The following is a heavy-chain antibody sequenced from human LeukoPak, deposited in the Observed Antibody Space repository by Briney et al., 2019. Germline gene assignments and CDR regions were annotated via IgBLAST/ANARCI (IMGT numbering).Heavy chain of an antibody. D-gene: IGHD6-6*01. Sequence: SETLSLACTVSGYSISSGYYWGWIRQPPGKGLEWIGSIYHSGSTYYNPSLKSRVTISVDTSKNQFSLKLSSVTAADTAVYYCASIRSSSAANDYWGQGTLVTVSS. CDR2: IYHSGST. V-gene: IGHV4-38-2*02. CDR3: ASIRSSSAANDY. CDR1: GYSISSGYY. J-gene: IGHJ4*02.